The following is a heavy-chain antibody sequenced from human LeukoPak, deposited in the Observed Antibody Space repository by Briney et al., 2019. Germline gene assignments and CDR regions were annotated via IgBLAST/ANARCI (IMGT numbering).Heavy chain of an antibody. V-gene: IGHV3-30*02. CDR1: GFTFGSYG. CDR3: ARKKSVYSSSASSYYYMDV. CDR2: IRHDGRDK. D-gene: IGHD6-6*01. Sequence: GESLRLSFAASGFTFGSYGVHWVRQAPGKGLEGVAFIRHDGRDKYYADSVKGRFTIPRDNPKSTVYLQMNSLRAEDTAVYHCARKKSVYSSSASSYYYMDVWGKGTTVTVSS. J-gene: IGHJ6*03.